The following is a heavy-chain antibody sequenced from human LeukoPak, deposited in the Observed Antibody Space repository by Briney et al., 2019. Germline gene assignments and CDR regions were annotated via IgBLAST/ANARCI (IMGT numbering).Heavy chain of an antibody. Sequence: GGSLRLSCETSGLSFSTYWMAWVRQPPGKGLEWVANIRQDGSEKYYVDSVKGRFTISRDIAKQSVFLQMNSLRAEDTAVYYCARLSAMLRGPEDIFYFEFWGLGTLVTVSA. D-gene: IGHD2-21*01. J-gene: IGHJ4*02. CDR2: IRQDGSEK. CDR1: GLSFSTYW. CDR3: ARLSAMLRGPEDIFYFEF. V-gene: IGHV3-7*01.